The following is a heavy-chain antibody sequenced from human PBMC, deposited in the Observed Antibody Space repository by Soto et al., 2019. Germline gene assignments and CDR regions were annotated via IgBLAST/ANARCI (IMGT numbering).Heavy chain of an antibody. D-gene: IGHD3-3*01. CDR1: GFTFSSYW. CDR3: ARGGAIFGVRNYYMDV. J-gene: IGHJ6*03. CDR2: IKQDGSEK. Sequence: GGSLRLSCAASGFTFSSYWMSWVRQAPGKGLEWVANIKQDGSEKYYVDSVKGRFTISRDNAKNSLYLQMNSLRAEDTAVYYCARGGAIFGVRNYYMDVWGKGTTVTVSS. V-gene: IGHV3-7*01.